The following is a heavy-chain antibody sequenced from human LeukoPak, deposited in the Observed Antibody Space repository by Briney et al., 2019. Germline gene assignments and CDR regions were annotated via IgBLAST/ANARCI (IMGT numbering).Heavy chain of an antibody. J-gene: IGHJ3*02. CDR2: INPNSGGT. V-gene: IGHV1-2*06. CDR1: GYTFSGYY. Sequence: ASVKVSCKASGYTFSGYYMHWVRQAPGQGLEWVGRINPNSGGTNYAQKFQGRVTMTRDTSISTAYMELSRLRSDDTAVYYCARVSSVMWFGEFENDAFDIWGQGTMVTVSS. CDR3: ARVSSVMWFGEFENDAFDI. D-gene: IGHD3-10*01.